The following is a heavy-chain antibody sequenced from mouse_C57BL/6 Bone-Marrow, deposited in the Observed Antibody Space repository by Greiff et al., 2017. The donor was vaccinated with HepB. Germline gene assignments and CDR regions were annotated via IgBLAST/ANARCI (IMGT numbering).Heavy chain of an antibody. CDR1: GFTFSSYG. CDR3: ARQGVWQGLYFDY. D-gene: IGHD2-10*02. CDR2: ISNGGGST. Sequence: EVQLQQSGGDLVKPGGSLKLSCAASGFTFSSYGMSWVRQTPEKRLEWVAYISNGGGSTYYPDTVKGRFTISRDNAKNTLYLEMSRLKSEDTAMYYCARQGVWQGLYFDYWGQGTTLTVSS. V-gene: IGHV5-12*01. J-gene: IGHJ2*01.